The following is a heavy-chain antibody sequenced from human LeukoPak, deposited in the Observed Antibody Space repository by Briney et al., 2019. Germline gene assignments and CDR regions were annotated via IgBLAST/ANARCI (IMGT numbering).Heavy chain of an antibody. CDR3: ARDRNHQGSLNWLDP. CDR1: GFTFSSYS. V-gene: IGHV3-21*01. D-gene: IGHD2-2*01. J-gene: IGHJ5*02. Sequence: PGGSLRLSCAASGFTFSSYSMNWVRQAPGKGLEWVSSISSSSSYIYYADSVKGRFTISRDYAKNSLYLQMNSLRAEDTAVYYCARDRNHQGSLNWLDPWGQGTLVTVSS. CDR2: ISSSSSYI.